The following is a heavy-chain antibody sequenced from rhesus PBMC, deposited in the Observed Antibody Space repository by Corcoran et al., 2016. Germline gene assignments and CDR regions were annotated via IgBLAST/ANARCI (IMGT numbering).Heavy chain of an antibody. CDR3: TKETHGWSFFDY. D-gene: IGHD6-37*01. CDR2: IGCASDT. J-gene: IGHJ4*01. Sequence: EVQLVESGGGLAKPGGSLRLSCPPYGFSFHNYDFHWVRQAREKVLEWVFAIGCASDTYYADTVKGRFTISRDNSKNTVSLQMNTLTTEDTAVYYCTKETHGWSFFDYWGQGVLVTVSS. CDR1: GFSFHNYD. V-gene: IGHV3-103*01.